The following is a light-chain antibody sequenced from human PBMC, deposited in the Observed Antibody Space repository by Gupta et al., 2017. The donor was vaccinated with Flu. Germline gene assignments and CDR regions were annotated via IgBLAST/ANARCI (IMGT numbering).Light chain of an antibody. CDR2: DAS. Sequence: DIQMTQSPSSLSASVGDRVTITCQASHDINNYLHWYQQKPGKAPKLQIYDASNLETGVPSRFSGSGSGTDFTFTISSLQPEDIATYYCQQYDNLRRYTFGQGTTLEFK. J-gene: IGKJ2*01. CDR1: HDINNY. V-gene: IGKV1-33*01. CDR3: QQYDNLRRYT.